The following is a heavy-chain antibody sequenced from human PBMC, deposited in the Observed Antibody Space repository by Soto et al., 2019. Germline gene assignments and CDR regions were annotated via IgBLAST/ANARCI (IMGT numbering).Heavy chain of an antibody. D-gene: IGHD3-22*01. Sequence: ASVKVSCKASGYTFTSYYMHWVRQAPGQGLEWMGIINPSGGSTSYAQKFQGRVTMTRDTSTSTVYMELSSLRSEDTAVYYCARGDYDSSGYYNTPFDYWGQGTLVTVSS. CDR1: GYTFTSYY. CDR2: INPSGGST. CDR3: ARGDYDSSGYYNTPFDY. V-gene: IGHV1-46*03. J-gene: IGHJ4*02.